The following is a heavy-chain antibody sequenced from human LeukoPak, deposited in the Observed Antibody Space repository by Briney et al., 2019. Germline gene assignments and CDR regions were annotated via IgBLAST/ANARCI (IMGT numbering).Heavy chain of an antibody. CDR2: INHRGST. Sequence: SETLSLTCAVYGGSFSGYYWSWIRQPPGKGLEWIGEINHRGSTNYNPSLKSRVTISVDTSKNQFSLKLSSVTAADTAVYYCARGVGQDYWGQGTLVTVSS. D-gene: IGHD1-26*01. J-gene: IGHJ4*02. CDR3: ARGVGQDY. V-gene: IGHV4-34*01. CDR1: GGSFSGYY.